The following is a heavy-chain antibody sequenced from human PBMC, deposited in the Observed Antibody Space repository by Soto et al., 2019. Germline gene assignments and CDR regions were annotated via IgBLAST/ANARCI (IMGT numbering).Heavy chain of an antibody. CDR3: AKDPGYSNYYGIDV. V-gene: IGHV3-23*01. J-gene: IGHJ6*02. Sequence: GGSLRLSSAASGFPFSLYAMTWVRQAPGKGLEWVSAISGSGGSTYYADSVKGRFTTSRDNSKNTLFLQMNSLRAEDTAVYYCAKDPGYSNYYGIDVWGQGTTVTVSS. CDR2: ISGSGGST. D-gene: IGHD4-4*01. CDR1: GFPFSLYA.